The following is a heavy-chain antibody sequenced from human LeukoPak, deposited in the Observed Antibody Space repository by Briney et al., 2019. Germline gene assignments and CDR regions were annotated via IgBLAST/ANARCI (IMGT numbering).Heavy chain of an antibody. J-gene: IGHJ4*02. D-gene: IGHD1-7*01. CDR3: ARVSVTGTTGLSPYYFDY. CDR2: INHSGST. Sequence: SETLSLTCAVYGGSFSGYYRSWIRQPPGKGLEWIGEINHSGSTNYNPSLKSRVTISVDTSKNQFSLKLSSVTAADTAVYYCARVSVTGTTGLSPYYFDYWGQGTLVTVSS. CDR1: GGSFSGYY. V-gene: IGHV4-34*01.